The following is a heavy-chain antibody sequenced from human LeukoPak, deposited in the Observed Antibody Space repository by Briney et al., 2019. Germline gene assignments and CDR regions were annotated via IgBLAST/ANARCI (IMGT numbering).Heavy chain of an antibody. CDR2: INHSGSI. V-gene: IGHV4-34*01. CDR1: GGSFSGYY. CDR3: ARGLGDSSRSFDY. D-gene: IGHD6-13*01. J-gene: IGHJ4*02. Sequence: SETLSLTCAVYGGSFSGYYWSWIRQPPGKGLEWIGEINHSGSINYNPSLKSRVTISVDTSKNQFSLKLSSVTAADTAVYYCARGLGDSSRSFDYWGQGTLVTVSS.